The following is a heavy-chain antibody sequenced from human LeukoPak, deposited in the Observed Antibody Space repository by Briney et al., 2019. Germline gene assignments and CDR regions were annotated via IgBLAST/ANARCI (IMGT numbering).Heavy chain of an antibody. CDR2: ISWNSGSI. CDR3: AKSSTYYYDSSGYYYF. D-gene: IGHD3-22*01. Sequence: GGSLRLSCAASGFTFDDYAMHWVRQAPGKGLEWVSGISWNSGSIGYADSVKGRFTISRDNAKNSLYLQMNSLRAEDTALYYCAKSSTYYYDSSGYYYFWGQGTLVTVSS. CDR1: GFTFDDYA. J-gene: IGHJ4*02. V-gene: IGHV3-9*01.